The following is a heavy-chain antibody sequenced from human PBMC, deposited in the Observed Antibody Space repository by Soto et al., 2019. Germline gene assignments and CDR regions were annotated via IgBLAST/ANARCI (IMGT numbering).Heavy chain of an antibody. J-gene: IGHJ5*02. V-gene: IGHV4-31*03. D-gene: IGHD4-17*01. CDR3: ARDTDALNWFDP. CDR2: IYYSGST. CDR1: GGSISSGGYY. Sequence: QVQLQESGPGLVKPSQTLSLTCTVSGGSISSGGYYWSWIRQHPGKGLEWIGYIYYSGSTYYNPYLTSRVTISVDTSKNQFSLKLSSVTAADPAVYYCARDTDALNWFDPWGQGTLVTVSS.